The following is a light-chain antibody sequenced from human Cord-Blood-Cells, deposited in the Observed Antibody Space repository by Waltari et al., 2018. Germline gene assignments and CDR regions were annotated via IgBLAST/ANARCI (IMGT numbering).Light chain of an antibody. J-gene: IGLJ3*02. Sequence: QSALTQPASVSGSPGQSITISCTGTNSDVGGYNYVSWYQQHPGKDPKLMIYDVSKRPSGVSNRLYGSKSGNTASLTISGLQAEDEADSYCSSYTSSSTWVFGGGTKLTVL. CDR2: DVS. CDR3: SSYTSSSTWV. V-gene: IGLV2-14*01. CDR1: NSDVGGYNY.